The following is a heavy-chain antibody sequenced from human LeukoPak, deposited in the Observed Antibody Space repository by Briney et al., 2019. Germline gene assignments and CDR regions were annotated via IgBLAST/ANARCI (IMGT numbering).Heavy chain of an antibody. CDR2: INPSSGGT. J-gene: IGHJ4*02. CDR1: GYTFTGYY. D-gene: IGHD6-13*01. Sequence: ASVKVSCKASGYTFTGYYMHWVRQAPGQGLEWMGWINPSSGGTNYAQKFQGRVTMTRDTSISTAYMELSRLRSDDTAVYYCARGIAAAGTSGYWGQGTLVTVSS. V-gene: IGHV1-2*02. CDR3: ARGIAAAGTSGY.